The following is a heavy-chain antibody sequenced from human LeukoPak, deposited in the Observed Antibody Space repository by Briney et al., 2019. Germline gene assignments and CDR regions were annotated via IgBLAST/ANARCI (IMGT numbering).Heavy chain of an antibody. J-gene: IGHJ4*02. CDR2: IISSRTYI. D-gene: IGHD6-13*01. CDR1: GFTFRRYS. CDR3: ARGEAAAGTNFDY. Sequence: PGGALGLSWAASGFTFRRYSMNWVRQAPGKGLEGVSSIISSRTYIYYADSVKGRFNISRDNAKNSLYLQMNSLRADDTGVYYCARGEAAAGTNFDYWGQGTLVTVSS. V-gene: IGHV3-21*01.